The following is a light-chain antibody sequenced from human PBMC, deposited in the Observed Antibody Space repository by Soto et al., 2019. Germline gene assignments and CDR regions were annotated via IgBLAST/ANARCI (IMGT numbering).Light chain of an antibody. CDR3: QQYNKWPWT. CDR1: QTVSSN. J-gene: IGKJ1*01. V-gene: IGKV3-15*01. CDR2: DES. Sequence: EIIMTQSPAALSVSPGERATLSCRASQTVSSNLAWFQQKPGQAPRLLIYDESTRATGIPARFSGSGSGTEFTLTISSLQSEDFAVYYCQQYNKWPWTFGQGTKVDIK.